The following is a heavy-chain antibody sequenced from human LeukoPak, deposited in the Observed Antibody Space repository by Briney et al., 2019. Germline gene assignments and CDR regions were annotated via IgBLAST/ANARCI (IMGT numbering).Heavy chain of an antibody. CDR2: IIPIFGTA. J-gene: IGHJ4*02. D-gene: IGHD3-22*01. Sequence: SVKVSCKASGGTFSSYAISWVRQAPEQGLEWMGGIIPIFGTANYAQKFQGRVTITTDKSTSTAYMELSSLRSEDTAVYYCARFRTDDTSGYYGGSFDYWGQGTLVTVSS. CDR3: ARFRTDDTSGYYGGSFDY. CDR1: GGTFSSYA. V-gene: IGHV1-69*05.